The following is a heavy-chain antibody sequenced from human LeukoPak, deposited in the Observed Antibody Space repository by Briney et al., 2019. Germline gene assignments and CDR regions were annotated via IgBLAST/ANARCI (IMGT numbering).Heavy chain of an antibody. CDR1: GGSISSSSYY. V-gene: IGHV4-39*01. D-gene: IGHD3-10*01. J-gene: IGHJ5*02. CDR2: IYYSGSP. CDR3: ARHVGFITMVRGVINNNWFDP. Sequence: SETLSLTCTVSGGSISSSSYYWGSIRQPPGKGLEWIGSIYYSGSPYYNPSLKSRVTISVDTSKKQFSLKLSSVTAADTAVYYCARHVGFITMVRGVINNNWFDPWGQGTLVTVSS.